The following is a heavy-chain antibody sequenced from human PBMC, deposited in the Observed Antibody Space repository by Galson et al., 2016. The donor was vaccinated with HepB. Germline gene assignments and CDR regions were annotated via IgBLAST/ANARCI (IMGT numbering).Heavy chain of an antibody. J-gene: IGHJ4*02. CDR2: IWFDGNKK. D-gene: IGHD5/OR15-5a*01. CDR3: AGGAKEQVDVYGGGNYFDY. V-gene: IGHV3-33*01. CDR1: GFTFSNYG. Sequence: SLRLSCAASGFTFSNYGMRWVRQAPGKGLEWVAVIWFDGNKKYYGDSVKGRFTISRDNSKDTLYLQMNSLRAEETAVYYCAGGAKEQVDVYGGGNYFDYWGQGTLVTVSS.